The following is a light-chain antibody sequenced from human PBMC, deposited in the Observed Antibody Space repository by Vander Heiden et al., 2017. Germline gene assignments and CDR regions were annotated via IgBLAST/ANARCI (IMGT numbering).Light chain of an antibody. J-gene: IGLJ2*01. V-gene: IGLV6-57*01. Sequence: FMLTQPHSVSESPGTTVPISCTRSSGSIASAHVPWYQPRPGSSPTPVLYEDNRRPSVVSHRVSASIDSSATAAAPTRAVLKTEDEDDYYCQDDESNSVVFGGGTKLTVL. CDR3: QDDESNSVV. CDR1: SGSIASAH. CDR2: EDN.